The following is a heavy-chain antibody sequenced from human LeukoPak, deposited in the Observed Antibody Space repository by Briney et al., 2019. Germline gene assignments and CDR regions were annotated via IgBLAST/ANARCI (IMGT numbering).Heavy chain of an antibody. Sequence: PGGSLRLSCAASGFTFSSSAMDWVRQAPGKGLEGVAVISDDGSNRYYAESVKGRFTVSRDNTKNTLYLQMNSLRAEDTAVYYCARDLGFVLMVYALDYWGQGTLVTVSS. D-gene: IGHD2-8*01. J-gene: IGHJ4*02. CDR3: ARDLGFVLMVYALDY. V-gene: IGHV3-30-3*01. CDR2: ISDDGSNR. CDR1: GFTFSSSA.